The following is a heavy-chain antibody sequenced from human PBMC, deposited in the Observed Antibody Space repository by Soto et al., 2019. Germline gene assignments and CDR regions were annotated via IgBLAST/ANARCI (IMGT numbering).Heavy chain of an antibody. D-gene: IGHD3-10*01. CDR2: IDHSGST. CDR3: ARAPMVRGVPFDYDY. CDR1: GESFSGHY. Sequence: PSETLSLTCAVSGESFSGHYWTWIRQSPEKGLEWIGEIDHSGSTNYNPYLKSRVSMSVDTTKKQFSLRLTSVTAADSALYYCARAPMVRGVPFDYDYWGQGTQVTVSS. J-gene: IGHJ4*02. V-gene: IGHV4-34*01.